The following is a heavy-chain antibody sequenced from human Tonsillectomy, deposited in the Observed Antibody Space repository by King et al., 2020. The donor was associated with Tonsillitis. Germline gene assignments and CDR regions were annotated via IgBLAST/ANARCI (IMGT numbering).Heavy chain of an antibody. CDR2: ISGSGGST. Sequence: EVQLVESGGGLVQPGGSLRLSCAASGFTFSHYAMSWFRQTPGKGLEWVSVISGSGGSTYYADYVEGRFTISRDNSKNTLYLQMNSLRAEDTAVYYCAKVDDSSGYYYHYYMDVWGKGTTVTVSS. J-gene: IGHJ6*03. D-gene: IGHD3-22*01. CDR3: AKVDDSSGYYYHYYMDV. CDR1: GFTFSHYA. V-gene: IGHV3-23*04.